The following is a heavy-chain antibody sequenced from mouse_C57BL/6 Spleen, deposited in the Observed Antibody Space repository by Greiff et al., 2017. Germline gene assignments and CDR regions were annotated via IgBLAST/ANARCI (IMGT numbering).Heavy chain of an antibody. Sequence: QVQLKESGAELMQPGASVKLSCTATGYTFTGYWIEWVKQRPGHGLEWIGVILPGTSSNTYNDKFKGKATFTAATSSNPAYIHLRILTPHASAISYCARLRGDYWGQGTTVTVSS. V-gene: IGHV1-9*01. J-gene: IGHJ2*01. CDR1: GYTFTGYW. CDR3: ARLRGDY. D-gene: IGHD1-1*01. CDR2: ILPGTSSN.